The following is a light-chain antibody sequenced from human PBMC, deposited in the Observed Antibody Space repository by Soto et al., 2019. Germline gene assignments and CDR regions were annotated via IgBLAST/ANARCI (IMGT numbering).Light chain of an antibody. J-gene: IGLJ3*02. CDR2: RNN. CDR1: SSNIGSNY. Sequence: QSVLTQPPSASWTPGQRVTISCSGSSSNIGSNYVYWYQQLPGTAPKLLIYRNNQRPSGAPDRFSGSKSGTSASLAISGLRSEDEADYYCAAWDDSLSGLWVFGGGTKLTVL. V-gene: IGLV1-47*01. CDR3: AAWDDSLSGLWV.